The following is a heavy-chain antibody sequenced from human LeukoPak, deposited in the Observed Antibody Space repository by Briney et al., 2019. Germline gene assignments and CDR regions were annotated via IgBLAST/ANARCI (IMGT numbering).Heavy chain of an antibody. CDR3: ARWGYYGSGSYNCDY. CDR2: IKQDGSEK. D-gene: IGHD3-10*01. V-gene: IGHV3-7*01. CDR1: GFTFRSYW. Sequence: GGSLRLSCAASGFTFRSYWMSWVRQAPGKGLEWVANIKQDGSEKYHVDSVKGRFTISRDNAKNSLYLQMNSLRAEDTAVYYCARWGYYGSGSYNCDYWGQGTLVTVSS. J-gene: IGHJ4*02.